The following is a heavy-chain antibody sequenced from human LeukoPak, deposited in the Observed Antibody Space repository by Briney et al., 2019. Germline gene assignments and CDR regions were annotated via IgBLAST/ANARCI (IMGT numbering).Heavy chain of an antibody. D-gene: IGHD2-2*01. CDR3: ARARSSIGAMDI. CDR2: ISAYNGNT. Sequence: ASVKVSCKASGYTFTSYGISWVRQAPGQGLEWMGWISAYNGNTNYAQKLQGRLTLTTDTATTTVYMELRNLRPDDTAMYYCARARSSIGAMDIWGQGTMVTVSS. J-gene: IGHJ3*02. CDR1: GYTFTSYG. V-gene: IGHV1-18*01.